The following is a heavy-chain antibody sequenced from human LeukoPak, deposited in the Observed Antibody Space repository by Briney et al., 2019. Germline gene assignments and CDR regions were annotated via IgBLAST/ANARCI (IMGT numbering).Heavy chain of an antibody. CDR2: IRSKAYGGTT. Sequence: GGSLRLSCTASGFTFGDYAMSWVRQAPGKGLEWVGFIRSKAYGGTTEYAASVKGRFTISRDDSKSIAYLQMNSLKTEDTAVYYCTRDHYYGSGPYMDIWGKGTTVTVSS. V-gene: IGHV3-49*04. D-gene: IGHD3-10*01. CDR3: TRDHYYGSGPYMDI. J-gene: IGHJ6*03. CDR1: GFTFGDYA.